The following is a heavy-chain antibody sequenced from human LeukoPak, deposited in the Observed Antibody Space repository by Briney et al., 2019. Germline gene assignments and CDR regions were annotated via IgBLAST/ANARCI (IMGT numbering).Heavy chain of an antibody. CDR2: IIPIFGTA. V-gene: IGHV1-69*05. CDR3: ARAPDYGDYLDV. D-gene: IGHD4-17*01. CDR1: GYTFTSYG. J-gene: IGHJ6*03. Sequence: SVKVSCKASGYTFTSYGICWVRQAPGQGLEWMGRIIPIFGTANYAQKFQGRVTITTDESTSTAYMELSSLRSEDTAVYYCARAPDYGDYLDVWGKGTTVTVSS.